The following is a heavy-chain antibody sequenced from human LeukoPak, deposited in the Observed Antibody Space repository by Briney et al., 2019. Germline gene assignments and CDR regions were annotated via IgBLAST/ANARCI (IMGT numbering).Heavy chain of an antibody. CDR3: LRDLNWSLDQ. D-gene: IGHD1-20*01. Sequence: PGGSLRLSCAASGFTFSNYMMHWVRQAPGKGLVWVSRIKSDGITITYADSVKGRFTISRNNAKNTLYLQMNSLRAEDTAVYYCLRDLNWSLDQWGQGTLVTVS. CDR2: IKSDGITI. CDR1: GFTFSNYM. V-gene: IGHV3-74*01. J-gene: IGHJ4*02.